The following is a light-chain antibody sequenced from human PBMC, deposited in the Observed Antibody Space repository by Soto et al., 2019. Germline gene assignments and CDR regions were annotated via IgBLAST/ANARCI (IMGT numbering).Light chain of an antibody. V-gene: IGLV2-14*01. CDR3: SSYTSSSTHNYV. J-gene: IGLJ1*01. CDR1: SSDVGGYNY. Sequence: QSALTQPASVSGSPGQSITISCTGTSSDVGGYNYVSWYQQHPGKAPKLMIYEVSNRPSGVSNRFSGSKSGNTASLTISGLQAEHEADSYCSSYTSSSTHNYVFGTGTKVTVL. CDR2: EVS.